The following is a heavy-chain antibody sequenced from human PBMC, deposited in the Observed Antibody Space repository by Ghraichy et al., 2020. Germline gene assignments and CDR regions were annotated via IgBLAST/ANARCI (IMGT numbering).Heavy chain of an antibody. CDR2: INHSGST. V-gene: IGHV4-34*01. J-gene: IGHJ3*02. CDR1: GGSFSGYY. CDR3: ARVTRRDTAMVTGAFDI. Sequence: SQTLSLTCAVYGGSFSGYYWSWIRQPPGKGLEWIGEINHSGSTNYNPSLKSRVTISVDTSKNQFSLKLSSVTAADPAFYYCARVTRRDTAMVTGAFDIWGQGTMVTVSS. D-gene: IGHD5-18*01.